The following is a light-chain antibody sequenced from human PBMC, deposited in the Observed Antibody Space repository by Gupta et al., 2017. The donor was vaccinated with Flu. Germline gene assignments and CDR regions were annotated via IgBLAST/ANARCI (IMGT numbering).Light chain of an antibody. CDR1: SNNY. CDR3: SSYIRGSTLI. J-gene: IGLJ1*01. Sequence: QSALTQPASVSGSPGQSITISCTETSNNYVSWYQQHPGKAPKFLIYEVIYRPSGVSNRFSGSKSGNTDSLTISGLQTEDEADYYCSSYIRGSTLIFGTGTKVTVL. CDR2: EVI. V-gene: IGLV2-14*03.